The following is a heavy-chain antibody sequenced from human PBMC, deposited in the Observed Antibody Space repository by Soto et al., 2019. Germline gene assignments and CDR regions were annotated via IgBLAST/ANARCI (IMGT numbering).Heavy chain of an antibody. CDR3: ARDWWELPDTYYFDY. V-gene: IGHV3-53*01. Sequence: PVGSLRLSCAASGFTVSSNYMSWVRQAPGKGLEWVSVIYSGGSTYYADSVKGRFTISRDNSKNTLYLQMNSLRAEDTAVYYCARDWWELPDTYYFDYWGQGTLVTVSS. CDR1: GFTVSSNY. J-gene: IGHJ4*02. CDR2: IYSGGST. D-gene: IGHD1-26*01.